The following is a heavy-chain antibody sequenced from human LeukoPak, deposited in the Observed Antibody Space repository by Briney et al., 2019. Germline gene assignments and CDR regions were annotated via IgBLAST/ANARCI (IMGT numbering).Heavy chain of an antibody. CDR2: ISYDGSNK. J-gene: IGHJ5*02. CDR3: AKDSVSVLRFLEWLLPPNWFDP. D-gene: IGHD3-3*01. Sequence: PGGSLRLSCAASGFTFSSYGMHWVRQAPGKGLEWVAVISYDGSNKYYADSVKGRFTISRDNSKNTLYLQMNSLRAEDTAAYYCAKDSVSVLRFLEWLLPPNWFDPWGQGTLVTVSS. V-gene: IGHV3-30*18. CDR1: GFTFSSYG.